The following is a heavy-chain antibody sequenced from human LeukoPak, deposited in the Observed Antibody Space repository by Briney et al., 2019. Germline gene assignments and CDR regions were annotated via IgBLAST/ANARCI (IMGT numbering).Heavy chain of an antibody. Sequence: SETLSLTCTVSGDSVSSYHWSWIRQSPGKGLEWIGYISYSGSTNYNPSLKSRVTISVDASKNQFSLQLSSVTAADTAVYYCARVGRGDHTWGSYYFDHWGQGTLVTVSS. D-gene: IGHD3-16*01. V-gene: IGHV4-59*02. J-gene: IGHJ4*02. CDR1: GDSVSSYH. CDR2: ISYSGST. CDR3: ARVGRGDHTWGSYYFDH.